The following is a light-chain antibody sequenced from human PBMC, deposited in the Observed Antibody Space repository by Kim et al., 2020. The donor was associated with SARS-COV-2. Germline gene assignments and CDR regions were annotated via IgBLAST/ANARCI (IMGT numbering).Light chain of an antibody. CDR2: AAS. CDR3: QNYNSAPLT. Sequence: SASVGDRIPITCRARQGIGNHLVWYQQKPGTVPKVLMYAASTLQSGVPALFSGSGSGTDFTLTISSLQPEDVATYYCQNYNSAPLTFGGGTKLEIK. CDR1: QGIGNH. V-gene: IGKV1-27*01. J-gene: IGKJ4*01.